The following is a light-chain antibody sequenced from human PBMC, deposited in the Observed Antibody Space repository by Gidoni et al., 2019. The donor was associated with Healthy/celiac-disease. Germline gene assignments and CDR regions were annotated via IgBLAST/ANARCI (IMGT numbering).Light chain of an antibody. Sequence: SYELTPLPSVSVSPGQTASITCSGDKLGDKYACWYQQKPGQSPVLVIYQDSKRPSGIPERFSGSNSGNTATLTISGTQAMDEADYYCQAWDSSTYVVFGGGTKLTVL. CDR1: KLGDKY. V-gene: IGLV3-1*01. CDR3: QAWDSSTYVV. J-gene: IGLJ2*01. CDR2: QDS.